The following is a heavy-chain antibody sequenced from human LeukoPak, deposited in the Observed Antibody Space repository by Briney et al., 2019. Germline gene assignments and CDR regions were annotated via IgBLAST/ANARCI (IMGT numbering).Heavy chain of an antibody. CDR3: AREDYYGSGSYYKVGAFDI. CDR2: IYYSGST. CDR1: GGSISSSSYY. V-gene: IGHV4-39*07. J-gene: IGHJ3*02. Sequence: SETLSLTCTVSGGSISSSSYYWGWIRQPPGKGLEWIGSIYYSGSTYYNPSLKSRVTMSVDTSKNQFSLKLSSVTAADTAVYYCAREDYYGSGSYYKVGAFDIWGQGTMVTVSS. D-gene: IGHD3-10*01.